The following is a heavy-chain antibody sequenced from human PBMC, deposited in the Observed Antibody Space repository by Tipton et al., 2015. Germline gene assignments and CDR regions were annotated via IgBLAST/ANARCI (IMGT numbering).Heavy chain of an antibody. Sequence: QSGPEVKKPGSSVKVSCKAEQDIFNTYSVVWVRQVPGQGLEWMGGLMPFFGSPTYVRKFQGRVTFTADILTSSVYMELTGLTLEDTAIYFCAADRVVTFGGVLDYWGQGSLATVPP. CDR1: QDIFNTYS. V-gene: IGHV1-69*06. D-gene: IGHD3-16*01. CDR2: LMPFFGSP. CDR3: AADRVVTFGGVLDY. J-gene: IGHJ4*02.